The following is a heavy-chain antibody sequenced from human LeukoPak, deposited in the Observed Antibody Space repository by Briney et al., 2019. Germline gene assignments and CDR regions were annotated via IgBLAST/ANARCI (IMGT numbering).Heavy chain of an antibody. D-gene: IGHD5-12*01. CDR1: GFTFSSYE. CDR2: ISSSGFTI. J-gene: IGHJ4*02. CDR3: ARLGDKDVDIVATIEWGFDY. V-gene: IGHV3-48*03. Sequence: PGGSLRLSCATSGFTFSSYEMNWVRQAPGKGLEWVSCISSSGFTIYYADSVKGRFTISRDNARNSLFLQMNSLRAEDTAVYYCARLGDKDVDIVATIEWGFDYWGQGTLVTVSS.